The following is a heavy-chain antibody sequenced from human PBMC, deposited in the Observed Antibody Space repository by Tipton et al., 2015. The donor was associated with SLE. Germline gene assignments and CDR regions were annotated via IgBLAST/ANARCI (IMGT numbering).Heavy chain of an antibody. V-gene: IGHV4-38-2*02. Sequence: TLSLTCAVSGYSISSGYYWGWIRQPPGKGLEWIGSIYHSGSTNYNPSLKSRVTMSVDTSKNQFSLKLSSVTAADTAVYYCAREQWLVLWGYFDYWGQGSLVTVSS. D-gene: IGHD6-19*01. J-gene: IGHJ4*02. CDR1: GYSISSGYY. CDR3: AREQWLVLWGYFDY. CDR2: IYHSGST.